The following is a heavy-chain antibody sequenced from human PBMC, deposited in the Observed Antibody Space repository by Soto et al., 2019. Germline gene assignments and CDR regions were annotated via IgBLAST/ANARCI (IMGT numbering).Heavy chain of an antibody. D-gene: IGHD1-26*01. CDR3: AKDLVGYSGSYLGGMDV. Sequence: GGSLRLSCAASGFTFSSYGMHWVRQAPGKGLEWVAVISYDGSNKYYADSVKGRFTISRDNSKNTLYLQMNSLRAEDTAVYYCAKDLVGYSGSYLGGMDVWGQGTTVTVSS. CDR2: ISYDGSNK. V-gene: IGHV3-30*18. CDR1: GFTFSSYG. J-gene: IGHJ6*02.